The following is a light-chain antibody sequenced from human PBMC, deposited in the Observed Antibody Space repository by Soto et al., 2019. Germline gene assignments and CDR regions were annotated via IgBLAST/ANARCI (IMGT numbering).Light chain of an antibody. J-gene: IGLJ1*01. Sequence: SVLTQPASVSGSPGQSITISCTGTSSDVGAYNYVSWYQQHPGKAPKLMIYDVSSRPSGVSSRFSGSKSGTSASLAITGLRSEDEADYYCAAWDDSLSGYVFGAGTKVTVL. V-gene: IGLV2-14*01. CDR3: AAWDDSLSGYV. CDR1: SSDVGAYNY. CDR2: DVS.